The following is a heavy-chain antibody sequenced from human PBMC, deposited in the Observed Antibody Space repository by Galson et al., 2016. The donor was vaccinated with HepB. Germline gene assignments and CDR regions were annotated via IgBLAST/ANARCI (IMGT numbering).Heavy chain of an antibody. Sequence: SVKVSCKASGYTFTGYYVHWVRQAPGQGLEWMGWLNPNSGDTKFAQRFQGRVTMTRDTSSNTAYMELSRPRSEDTAVYYCTRESIYLNFGSRTLFMDVWGQGTTVTVSS. V-gene: IGHV1-2*02. CDR2: LNPNSGDT. CDR1: GYTFTGYY. CDR3: TRESIYLNFGSRTLFMDV. J-gene: IGHJ6*02. D-gene: IGHD3-10*01.